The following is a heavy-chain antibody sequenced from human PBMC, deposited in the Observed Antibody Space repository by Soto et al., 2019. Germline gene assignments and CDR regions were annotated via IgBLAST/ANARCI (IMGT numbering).Heavy chain of an antibody. D-gene: IGHD3-22*01. CDR1: GGSFSGYF. Sequence: SETLSLTCAVYGGSFSGYFWSWIRQPPGKGLEWIGEIHHSGSTNCNPSLKSRVTISVDTSKNQFSLKLSSVTAADTVVYYCARGYYYDSSGYSLLWNYWGQGTLVTVPS. J-gene: IGHJ4*02. V-gene: IGHV4-34*01. CDR2: IHHSGST. CDR3: ARGYYYDSSGYSLLWNY.